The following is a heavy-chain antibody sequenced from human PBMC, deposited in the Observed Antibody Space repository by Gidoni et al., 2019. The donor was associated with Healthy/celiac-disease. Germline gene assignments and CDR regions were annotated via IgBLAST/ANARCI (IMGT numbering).Heavy chain of an antibody. CDR1: GGTFSSYT. CDR2: IIPILGIA. CDR3: ARERDYGDYERHFYWYFDL. V-gene: IGHV1-69*08. Sequence: QVQLVQSGAEVKKPGSSVKVSCKASGGTFSSYTISWVRQDPGQGLEWMGRIIPILGIANYAQKFQGRVTITADKSTSTAYMELSSLRSEDTAVYYCARERDYGDYERHFYWYFDLWGRGTLVTVSS. J-gene: IGHJ2*01. D-gene: IGHD4-17*01.